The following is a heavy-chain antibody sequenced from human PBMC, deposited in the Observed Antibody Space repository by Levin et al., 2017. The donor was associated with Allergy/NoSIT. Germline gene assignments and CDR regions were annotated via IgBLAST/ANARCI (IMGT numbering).Heavy chain of an antibody. D-gene: IGHD4-11*01. CDR3: ARRFAASSNWDFDY. CDR1: GVSIGSSSYY. CDR2: IYYSGST. J-gene: IGHJ4*02. Sequence: SETLSLTCTVSGVSIGSSSYYWGWIRQPPGKGLEWIGSIYYSGSTYYNPSLKSRLTISVDTSKSQFSLKMSSVTAADTAVYYCARRFAASSNWDFDYWGQGTLVTVSS. V-gene: IGHV4-39*01.